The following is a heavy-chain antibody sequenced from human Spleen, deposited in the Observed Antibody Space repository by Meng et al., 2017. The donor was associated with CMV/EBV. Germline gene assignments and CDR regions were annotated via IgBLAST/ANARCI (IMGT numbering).Heavy chain of an antibody. D-gene: IGHD4-23*01. CDR2: IYYSGST. CDR3: ASSAYGGKFTDAFDI. J-gene: IGHJ3*02. V-gene: IGHV4-59*01. CDR1: GGAIGSDY. Sequence: SETLSLTCTVSGGAIGSDYWSWIRQPPGKGLEWIGYIYYSGSTKYNPSLKSRVTISVDPSKNQFSLKLSSVLAADTAVYYCASSAYGGKFTDAFDIWGQGTMVTVSS.